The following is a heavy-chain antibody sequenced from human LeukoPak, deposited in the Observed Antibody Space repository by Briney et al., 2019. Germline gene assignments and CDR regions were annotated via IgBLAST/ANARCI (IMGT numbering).Heavy chain of an antibody. Sequence: SGGSLRLSCAASGFTFSSYAMHWVRQAPGKGLEWVAVISYDGSNKYYADSVKGRFTISRDNAKNSLYLQMNSLRAEDTAIYYCARDVRTYVGFDYWGQGTLVTVSS. D-gene: IGHD3-10*01. V-gene: IGHV3-30*04. J-gene: IGHJ4*02. CDR3: ARDVRTYVGFDY. CDR2: ISYDGSNK. CDR1: GFTFSSYA.